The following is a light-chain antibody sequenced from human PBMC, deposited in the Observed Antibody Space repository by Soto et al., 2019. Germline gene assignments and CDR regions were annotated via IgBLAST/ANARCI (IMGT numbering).Light chain of an antibody. Sequence: DIQVTQSPPTLSASVGDRVTITCRASQTISTWMAWYQQKPGKAPKLLIYKASSLESGVPSRFSGSGSGTEFTLTISSLQPDDFATYYCQQYNSYLYTFGQGTRLEIK. CDR2: KAS. J-gene: IGKJ5*01. V-gene: IGKV1-5*03. CDR3: QQYNSYLYT. CDR1: QTISTW.